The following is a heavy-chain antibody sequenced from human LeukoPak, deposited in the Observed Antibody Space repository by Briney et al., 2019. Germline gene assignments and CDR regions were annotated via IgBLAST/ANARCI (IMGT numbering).Heavy chain of an antibody. D-gene: IGHD5-12*01. Sequence: ASETLSLTCTVSGGSISSYYWSWIRQPPGKGLEWIGYIYYSGSTNYNPSLKRRVTISVDTSKNQFSLKLSSVTAADTAVYYCARVGYATAYWGQGTLVTVSS. V-gene: IGHV4-59*01. CDR1: GGSISSYY. CDR2: IYYSGST. J-gene: IGHJ4*02. CDR3: ARVGYATAY.